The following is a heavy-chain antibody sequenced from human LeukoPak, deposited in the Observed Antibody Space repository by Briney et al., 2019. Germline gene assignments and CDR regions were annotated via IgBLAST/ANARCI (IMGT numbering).Heavy chain of an antibody. Sequence: GGSLRLSCAASGFTFSSYAMSWVRQAPGKGLEWVSAISGSGGSTYYADSVKGRFTISRDNSKNTLHLQMNSLRAEDTAVYYCAKDYYDSSGHLYYFDYWGQGTLVTVSS. D-gene: IGHD3-22*01. CDR3: AKDYYDSSGHLYYFDY. V-gene: IGHV3-23*01. CDR2: ISGSGGST. CDR1: GFTFSSYA. J-gene: IGHJ4*02.